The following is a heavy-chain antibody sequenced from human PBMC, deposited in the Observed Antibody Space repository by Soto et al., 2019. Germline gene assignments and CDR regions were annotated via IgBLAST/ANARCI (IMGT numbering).Heavy chain of an antibody. CDR1: GGTFSRYS. Sequence: SVKVSCKASGGTFSRYSISWVRQAPGQGLEWMGGIIPIFGTANYAQKFQGRVTITADESTSTAYMELSSLRSEDTAVYYCARGACSSTSCYLGGLWFDPWGQGTLVTVSS. V-gene: IGHV1-69*13. CDR3: ARGACSSTSCYLGGLWFDP. J-gene: IGHJ5*02. CDR2: IIPIFGTA. D-gene: IGHD2-2*01.